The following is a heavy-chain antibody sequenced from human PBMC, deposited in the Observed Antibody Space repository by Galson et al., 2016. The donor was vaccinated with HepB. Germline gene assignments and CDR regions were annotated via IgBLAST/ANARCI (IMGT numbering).Heavy chain of an antibody. CDR1: GFTSSNYA. J-gene: IGHJ4*02. V-gene: IGHV3-23*01. CDR3: TTWLSHHFDY. Sequence: SLRLSCAASGFTSSNYALSWVRRAPGKGLEWVSHIDGPTPNTHYADSVRGRFSIYRDNSRDTLYLQMDGLTAEDSAIYYCTTWLSHHFDYWGQGTRVTVSS. CDR2: IDGPTPNT. D-gene: IGHD6-19*01.